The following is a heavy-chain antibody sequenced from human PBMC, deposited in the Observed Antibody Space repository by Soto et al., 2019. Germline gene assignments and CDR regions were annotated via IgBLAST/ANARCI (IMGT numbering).Heavy chain of an antibody. D-gene: IGHD3-10*01. CDR2: ISGSGGDT. CDR3: ARKFYYKSGNYDPDVFDM. V-gene: IGHV3-23*01. J-gene: IGHJ3*02. Sequence: EVQLLESGGGLVQPGGSLRLSCAASGFTFSTYAVNWVRQAPGKGPEWVSVISGSGGDTKYADSVKGRFTISRDNSKNTLYLQMNSLRVEDTAVYYCARKFYYKSGNYDPDVFDMWGQGTMVTVS. CDR1: GFTFSTYA.